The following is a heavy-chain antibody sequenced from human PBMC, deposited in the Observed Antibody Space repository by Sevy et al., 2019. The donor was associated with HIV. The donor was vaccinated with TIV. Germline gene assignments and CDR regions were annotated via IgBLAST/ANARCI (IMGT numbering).Heavy chain of an antibody. V-gene: IGHV3-21*06. CDR2: ISGMSNYI. CDR3: ATGPPDGSYDYLVS. CDR1: GFTFTTYN. J-gene: IGHJ4*02. Sequence: GGSLRLSCAASGFTFTTYNMNWVRQAPGKGLEWVASISGMSNYIFYAESMQGRFIISRDNVKNTVYLQLSSLRVGDTALYYCATGPPDGSYDYLVSWGQGTLVTVSS. D-gene: IGHD1-26*01.